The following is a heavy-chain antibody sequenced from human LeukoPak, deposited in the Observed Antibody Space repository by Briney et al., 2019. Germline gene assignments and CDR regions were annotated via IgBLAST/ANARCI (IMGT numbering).Heavy chain of an antibody. Sequence: SETLSLTCTVSGGSISSYYWSWIRQPPGKGLEWIGYIYYSGSTNYNPSLKSRVTISVDTSKTQFSLKLSSVTAAETAVYYCARRDYGPTGGAIDIWGQGTMVTVSS. CDR2: IYYSGST. CDR1: GGSISSYY. V-gene: IGHV4-59*08. D-gene: IGHD4-17*01. CDR3: ARRDYGPTGGAIDI. J-gene: IGHJ3*02.